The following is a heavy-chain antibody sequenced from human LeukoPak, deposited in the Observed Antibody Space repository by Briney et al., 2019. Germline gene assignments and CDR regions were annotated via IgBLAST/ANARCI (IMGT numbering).Heavy chain of an antibody. D-gene: IGHD3-10*01. CDR2: IYHSGST. V-gene: IGHV4-38-2*02. J-gene: IGHJ4*02. Sequence: PSETLSLTCTVSGYSISSGYYWGWIRQPPGKGLEWIGSIYHSGSTYYNPSLKSRVTISVDTSKNQFSLKLSSVTAADTAVYYCARDERNVYGSGSYTDYWGQGTLVTVSS. CDR1: GYSISSGYY. CDR3: ARDERNVYGSGSYTDY.